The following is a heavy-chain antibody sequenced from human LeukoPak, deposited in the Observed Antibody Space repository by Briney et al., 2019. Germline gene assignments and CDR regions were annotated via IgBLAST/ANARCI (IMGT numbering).Heavy chain of an antibody. V-gene: IGHV3-74*01. CDR1: GFTFSSYW. J-gene: IGHJ4*02. CDR3: TRGRGGDSNDY. CDR2: INTDESYT. D-gene: IGHD2-21*02. Sequence: GRSLRLSCAASGFTFSSYWMHWVRQAPGKGLVWVSHINTDESYTAYADYVKGRFTISRDNAKNTLYLQMNSLRVDDTAVYYCTRGRGGDSNDYWGQGALVTVSS.